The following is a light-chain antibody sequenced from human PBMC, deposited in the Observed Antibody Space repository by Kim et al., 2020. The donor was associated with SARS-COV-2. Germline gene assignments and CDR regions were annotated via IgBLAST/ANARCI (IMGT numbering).Light chain of an antibody. V-gene: IGLV2-11*01. Sequence: GQSVTISCTVTSSDVGGYNYVSWYQQHPGKAPKLIIYDVSKRPSGVPDRFSGSKSGNTASLTISGLQAEDEADYYCCSYAGSYTYVFGTGTKVTVL. CDR2: DVS. J-gene: IGLJ1*01. CDR1: SSDVGGYNY. CDR3: CSYAGSYTYV.